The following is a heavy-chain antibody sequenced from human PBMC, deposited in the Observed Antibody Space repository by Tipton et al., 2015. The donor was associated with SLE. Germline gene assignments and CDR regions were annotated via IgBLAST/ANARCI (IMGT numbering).Heavy chain of an antibody. CDR3: ARQRLHFDY. J-gene: IGHJ4*02. CDR1: GDSITSDY. CDR2: VSPSGRT. V-gene: IGHV4-4*08. Sequence: TLSLPCTVSGDSITSDYWTWIRQPPGKPLEWIGYVSPSGRTNYNSSLESRVSISLDTSNNQFSLNLKSVDGADTAMYYCARQRLHFDYWGQGILVAVSS. D-gene: IGHD6-25*01.